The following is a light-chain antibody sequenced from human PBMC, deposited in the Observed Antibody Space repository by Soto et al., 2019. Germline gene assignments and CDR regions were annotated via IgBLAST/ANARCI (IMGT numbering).Light chain of an antibody. CDR2: GAS. J-gene: IGKJ1*01. Sequence: IVLTQSPGTLSLSPGERATLSCGDSQSTSSRFLAWYQQKPGQAPRLLISGASGRATGIPDRFSGSGSGTDFTLTISRLEPEDFAVYYCQQYGSSPWTFGQGTKVDIK. CDR1: QSTSSRF. V-gene: IGKV3-20*01. CDR3: QQYGSSPWT.